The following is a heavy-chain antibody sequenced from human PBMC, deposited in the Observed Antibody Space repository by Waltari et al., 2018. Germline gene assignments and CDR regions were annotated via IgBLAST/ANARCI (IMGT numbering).Heavy chain of an antibody. CDR3: ATVLTTVPTYWFDP. CDR1: GYTFTDYY. J-gene: IGHJ5*02. V-gene: IGHV1-69-2*01. CDR2: VDPADSET. D-gene: IGHD4-4*01. Sequence: EVQLVQSGAEVKKPGATVQISCTASGYTFTDYYIHWVQQAPGKGLEWMGRVDPADSETIYAEKFQGRVTITADTSTDTAYMELSSLRSEDTAVYYCATVLTTVPTYWFDPWGQGTLVTVSS.